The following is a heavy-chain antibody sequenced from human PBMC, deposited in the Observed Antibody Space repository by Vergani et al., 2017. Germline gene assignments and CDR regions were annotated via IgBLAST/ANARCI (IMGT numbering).Heavy chain of an antibody. D-gene: IGHD3/OR15-3a*01. CDR1: GGSVDSRKHY. CDR3: SKQIYEFWNGYSYYYHYYMDV. V-gene: IGHV4-39*01. J-gene: IGHJ6*03. Sequence: QVLLQESGPGLVKPSETLSLTCTVSGGSVDSRKHYWGWIRQPPGKGLEWIGTVSYSGATYYTPSLKNRVKVSLNTSENQSSLQMSSVTAADTAVYYCSKQIYEFWNGYSYYYHYYMDVWGKGTTVTVSS. CDR2: VSYSGAT.